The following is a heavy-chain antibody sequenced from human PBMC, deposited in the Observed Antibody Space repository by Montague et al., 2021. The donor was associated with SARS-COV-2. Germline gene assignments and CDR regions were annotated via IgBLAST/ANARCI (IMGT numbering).Heavy chain of an antibody. Sequence: SLRLSCSVSGFYFNDYGMSWVCQAPGKGLDWVSAVSGDGDSTYYXDSVKGRFTISRDNSKNTLYLQMNSLRAEGTAVYYCAKCLRFSGFDGNYFDSWGQGTLVTVSS. V-gene: IGHV3-23*01. J-gene: IGHJ4*02. D-gene: IGHD5-12*01. CDR1: GFYFNDYG. CDR2: VSGDGDST. CDR3: AKCLRFSGFDGNYFDS.